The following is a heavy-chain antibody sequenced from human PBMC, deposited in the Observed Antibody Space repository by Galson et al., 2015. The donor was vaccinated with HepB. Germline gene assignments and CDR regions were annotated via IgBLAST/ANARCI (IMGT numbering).Heavy chain of an antibody. CDR1: GGTFSSYA. CDR3: ARDLGFCSTTSCYAWFDP. V-gene: IGHV1-69*13. D-gene: IGHD2-2*01. J-gene: IGHJ5*02. Sequence: SVKVSCKASGGTFSSYAISWVRQAPGQGLEWMGGIIPIFGTANYAQKFQGRVTITADESTSTAYMELSSLRSEDTAVYYCARDLGFCSTTSCYAWFDPWGQGTQVTVSS. CDR2: IIPIFGTA.